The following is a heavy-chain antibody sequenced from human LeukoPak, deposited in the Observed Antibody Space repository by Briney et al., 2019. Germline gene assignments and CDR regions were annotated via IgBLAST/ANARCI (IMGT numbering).Heavy chain of an antibody. Sequence: PSETLSLTCTVSGGSISTYYWCWIRQSPGKGLEWIEYISYSGSTNYNPSLKSRVTISVDRPKNQFSLKLSSVTAADTAVYYCVSGGRVVKSLFGMDVWGQGTTVTVSS. D-gene: IGHD3-3*01. V-gene: IGHV4-59*03. CDR2: ISYSGST. CDR1: GGSISTYY. J-gene: IGHJ6*02. CDR3: VSGGRVVKSLFGMDV.